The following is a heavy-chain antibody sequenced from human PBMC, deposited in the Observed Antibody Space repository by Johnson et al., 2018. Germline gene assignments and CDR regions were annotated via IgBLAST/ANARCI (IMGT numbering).Heavy chain of an antibody. CDR3: ARGGPNHGCDF. Sequence: VQLQESGGGFVQPGGSLRLSCEASGFTFNMYWMHWVRQVPGKGLVWVSRINNDGSDTIYADSMKGRFTSSRDNAKKTSCLQMTSLKGEDTAVYFCARGGPNHGCDFWGQGTMVTVSS. J-gene: IGHJ3*01. D-gene: IGHD3-16*01. V-gene: IGHV3-74*01. CDR2: INNDGSDT. CDR1: GFTFNMYW.